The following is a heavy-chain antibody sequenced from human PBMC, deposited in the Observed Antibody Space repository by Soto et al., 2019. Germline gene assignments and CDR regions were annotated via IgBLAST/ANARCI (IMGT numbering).Heavy chain of an antibody. V-gene: IGHV1-18*01. CDR1: GYTFTNYD. CDR3: ARGYYYGSGRPTPGGMDV. CDR2: ISTYTGNT. D-gene: IGHD3-10*01. J-gene: IGHJ6*02. Sequence: QVHLVQSGAEVKKPGASVKVSCKASGYTFTNYDINWVRQAPGQGLEWMGWISTYTGNTNYAQKLQGRVTMTTDTSPRTAYMDLRSLRSDDTAVYYCARGYYYGSGRPTPGGMDVWGQGTTVTLSS.